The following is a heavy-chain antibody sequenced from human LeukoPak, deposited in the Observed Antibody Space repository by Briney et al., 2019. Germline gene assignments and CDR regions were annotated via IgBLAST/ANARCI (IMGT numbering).Heavy chain of an antibody. CDR1: GYTFTGYY. D-gene: IGHD2-15*01. CDR2: INPNSGGT. CDR3: PRLLLVGEAVAAYYYYYMDV. Sequence: ASVKVSCKASGYTFTGYYMHWVRQAPGQGLEWMGRINPNSGGTNYAQKFQGRVTMTSGASISTAYMELTRLRSDDTAVYDCPRLLLVGEAVAAYYYYYMDVWGKGTTVTVSS. J-gene: IGHJ6*03. V-gene: IGHV1-2*06.